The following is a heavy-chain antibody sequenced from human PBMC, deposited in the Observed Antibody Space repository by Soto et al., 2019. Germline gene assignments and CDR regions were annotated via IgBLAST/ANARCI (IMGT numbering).Heavy chain of an antibody. CDR2: IKSKTDGGTT. V-gene: IGHV3-15*01. D-gene: IGHD3-22*01. J-gene: IGHJ5*02. Sequence: GGALRLSCAASGFTFRKAWMSWVRQAPGKGLEGVGRIKSKTDGGTTDYAAPVKGRFTISRDDSKNTPYLQMNSLRTEDTAVYYCTTAAMIVVVPTWGQGTLVTVSS. CDR1: GFTFRKAW. CDR3: TTAAMIVVVPT.